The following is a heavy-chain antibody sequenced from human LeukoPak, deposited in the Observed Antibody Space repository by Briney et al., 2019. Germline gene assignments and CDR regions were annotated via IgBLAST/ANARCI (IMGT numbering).Heavy chain of an antibody. J-gene: IGHJ4*02. CDR1: GFTFSSYE. CDR3: AREYNEFDY. D-gene: IGHD1-14*01. Sequence: GGSLRLSCAASGFTFSSYEMNWVRQAPGKGLEWVSYISGSGSTIYYADSVKGRFSISRDNAKNSLYLQMNSLRAEDTAVYYCAREYNEFDYWGQGTLVTVSS. CDR2: ISGSGSTI. V-gene: IGHV3-48*03.